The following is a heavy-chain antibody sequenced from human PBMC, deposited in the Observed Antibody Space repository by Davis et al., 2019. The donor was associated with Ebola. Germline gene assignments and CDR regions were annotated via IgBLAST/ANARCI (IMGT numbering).Heavy chain of an antibody. CDR2: ISAYNGNT. Sequence: AASVKVSCKASGYTFTSYGISWVRQAPGQGLEWMGWISAYNGNTNYAQKLQGRVTMTTDTSTSTAYMELRSLRSDDTAVYYCARGRRVSYYYGSGSSIDAFDIWGQGTMVTVSS. V-gene: IGHV1-18*01. CDR1: GYTFTSYG. CDR3: ARGRRVSYYYGSGSSIDAFDI. D-gene: IGHD3-10*01. J-gene: IGHJ3*02.